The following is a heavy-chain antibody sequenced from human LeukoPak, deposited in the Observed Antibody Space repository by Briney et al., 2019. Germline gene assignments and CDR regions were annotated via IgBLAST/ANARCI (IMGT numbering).Heavy chain of an antibody. CDR1: GYTFTSHF. Sequence: ASVKVSCKASGYTFTSHFMHWVRQAPGQGLEWMGIINPSGGSTNYAQKFQGRVTMTRDTSTSTVYMELSSLRSEDTAVYYCARGPRITLVRGGQWYYYMDVWGKGTTVTISS. J-gene: IGHJ6*03. CDR2: INPSGGST. V-gene: IGHV1-46*01. CDR3: ARGPRITLVRGGQWYYYMDV. D-gene: IGHD3-10*01.